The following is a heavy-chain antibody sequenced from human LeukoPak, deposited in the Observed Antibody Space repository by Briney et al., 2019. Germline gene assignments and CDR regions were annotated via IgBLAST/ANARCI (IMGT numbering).Heavy chain of an antibody. Sequence: ASVKVSCKVSGDTVTGFSIHWERQAPGHGLEWMGGFDPEDGARIFAQKFQGRVTMTEDTSTDTAYMDLSSLRSEDTAVYYCATGYTYDYSLYWGQGTLVTVSS. CDR2: FDPEDGAR. CDR3: ATGYTYDYSLY. CDR1: GDTVTGFS. J-gene: IGHJ4*02. D-gene: IGHD5-18*01. V-gene: IGHV1-24*01.